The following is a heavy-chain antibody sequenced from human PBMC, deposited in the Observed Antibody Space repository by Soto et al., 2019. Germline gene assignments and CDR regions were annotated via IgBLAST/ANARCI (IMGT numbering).Heavy chain of an antibody. CDR3: ARDHPQVGSRLIY. D-gene: IGHD2-15*01. V-gene: IGHV1-18*01. Sequence: QVQLVQSGAEVKKPGASVKVSCKASGYTFTSYGISWVRQAHGQGLECMGWISAYNGNKNYSQEHHSRGTMTTDTSTSTAYMELRSLRSDDTAVYYCARDHPQVGSRLIYWGQGTLVTVSS. J-gene: IGHJ4*02. CDR2: ISAYNGNK. CDR1: GYTFTSYG.